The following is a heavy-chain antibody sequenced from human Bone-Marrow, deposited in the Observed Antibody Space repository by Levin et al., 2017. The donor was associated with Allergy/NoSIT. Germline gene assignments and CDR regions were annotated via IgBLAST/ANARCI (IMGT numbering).Heavy chain of an antibody. V-gene: IGHV3-23*01. CDR2: VSADTGGT. Sequence: GGSLRLSCTVSGFTLMNCAMSWVRQAPGKGLEWVSGVSADTGGTYYTDSVKGRFTISRDISKNTLYLQMNSLRAEDTAVYYCAKRPTETLSKYFESWGPGALVTVSS. J-gene: IGHJ4*02. CDR1: GFTLMNCA. D-gene: IGHD5-24*01. CDR3: AKRPTETLSKYFES.